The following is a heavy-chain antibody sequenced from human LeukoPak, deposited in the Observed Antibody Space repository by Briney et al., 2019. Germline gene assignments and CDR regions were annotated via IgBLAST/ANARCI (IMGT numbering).Heavy chain of an antibody. V-gene: IGHV3-30*18. Sequence: GGSLSLSCAASGFTFSTYGMHWVRHTPGKGLEWVAVISYDGSNKYYADSVKGRFTISRDNSKNTLYLQMNSLRAEDTAVYYCAKGSGSYSSYFDYWGQGTLVTVSS. J-gene: IGHJ4*02. CDR1: GFTFSTYG. CDR2: ISYDGSNK. D-gene: IGHD1-26*01. CDR3: AKGSGSYSSYFDY.